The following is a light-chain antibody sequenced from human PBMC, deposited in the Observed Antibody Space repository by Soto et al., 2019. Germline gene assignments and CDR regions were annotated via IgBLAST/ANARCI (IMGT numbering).Light chain of an antibody. CDR1: QSVSSSY. J-gene: IGKJ4*01. V-gene: IGKV3D-7*01. CDR3: QQYYSTPPT. Sequence: SYHGARATLSCRASQSVSSSYLAWYQQKPGQAPRLLIYYASNRATGVPARFSGSGSGTDFTPTISSLQAEDVAVYYCQQYYSTPPTFGGGTKADVK. CDR2: YAS.